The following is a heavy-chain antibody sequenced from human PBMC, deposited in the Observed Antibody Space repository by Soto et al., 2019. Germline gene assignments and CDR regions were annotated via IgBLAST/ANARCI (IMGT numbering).Heavy chain of an antibody. J-gene: IGHJ4*02. CDR3: ARDNHRGVVGAMGYYFDY. CDR2: IIPILGAA. CDR1: GDPFSSYA. V-gene: IGHV1-69*06. D-gene: IGHD1-26*01. Sequence: QVQLVQSGAEVKKPGSSVKVSCKASGDPFSSYAISWVRQAPGQGLAWTGGIIPILGAANYAQKFQGRVTITADKSTSTVYMELSSLRSEDTAVYYCARDNHRGVVGAMGYYFDYWGQGTLVTVSS.